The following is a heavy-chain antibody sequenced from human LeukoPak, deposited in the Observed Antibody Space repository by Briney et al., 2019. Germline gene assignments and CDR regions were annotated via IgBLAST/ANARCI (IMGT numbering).Heavy chain of an antibody. J-gene: IGHJ4*02. Sequence: ASVKVSCKASGYTFTSYGISWVRQAPGQGLERMGWISAYNGNTNYAQKLQGRVTMTTDTSTSTAYMELRSLRSDDTAVYYCARVDIVVVPAAPDYWGQGTLVTVSS. CDR2: ISAYNGNT. CDR3: ARVDIVVVPAAPDY. CDR1: GYTFTSYG. D-gene: IGHD2-2*01. V-gene: IGHV1-18*01.